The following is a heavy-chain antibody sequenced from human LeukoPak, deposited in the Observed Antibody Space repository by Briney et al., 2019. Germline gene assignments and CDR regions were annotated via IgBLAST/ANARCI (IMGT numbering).Heavy chain of an antibody. CDR2: ISSSSTFI. D-gene: IGHD6-19*01. J-gene: IGHJ4*02. CDR1: GFTLRSYS. Sequence: GGSLRLSCAASGFTLRSYSMNWVRQAPGKGLEWVSTISSSSTFIYYADSVKGRFTISRDNAKNSLDLQMNSLRAEDTAVYCCARTVIGTNYFDDWGQGTLVIVSS. CDR3: ARTVIGTNYFDD. V-gene: IGHV3-21*01.